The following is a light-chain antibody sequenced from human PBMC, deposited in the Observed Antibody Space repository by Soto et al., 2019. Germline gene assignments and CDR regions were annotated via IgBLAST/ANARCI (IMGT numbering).Light chain of an antibody. Sequence: EIVLTQSPGTLSLSPGERATLSCRASQGVSSSYLAWFQQKPGQAPRLLIYAGSSRATGIPDRFSGSGSGTDFTLTISRLEPEDFAVYYCHQYSTSPITFGQGTRVEIK. CDR1: QGVSSSY. CDR2: AGS. V-gene: IGKV3-20*01. CDR3: HQYSTSPIT. J-gene: IGKJ5*01.